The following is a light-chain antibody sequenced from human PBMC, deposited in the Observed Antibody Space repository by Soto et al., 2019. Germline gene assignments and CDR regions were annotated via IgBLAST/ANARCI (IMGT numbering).Light chain of an antibody. CDR3: QQYDNWPIT. J-gene: IGKJ4*01. Sequence: DILITQAPATLSESPCKIATLSFKTSQSFSSYLAWYQQKPGQAPRLLIYGASSRATGIPARFSGSGSGTEFTLTISRLQSEDFAVYYCQQYDNWPITFGQGTKVEIK. CDR1: QSFSSY. CDR2: GAS. V-gene: IGKV3-15*01.